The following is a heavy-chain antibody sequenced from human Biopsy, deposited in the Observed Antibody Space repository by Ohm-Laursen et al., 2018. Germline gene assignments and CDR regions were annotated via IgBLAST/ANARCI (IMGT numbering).Heavy chain of an antibody. Sequence: ASVKVSCKASGGTFSSSAITWVRQAPGQGLEWMGGIIGIFRTAHYAQKFQDRVTITADEFMSTAYMELSSLRSEDPAVYYCARGGGYNWNNGWFDPWGQGTLVTVSS. CDR1: GGTFSSSA. V-gene: IGHV1-69*13. CDR3: ARGGGYNWNNGWFDP. D-gene: IGHD1/OR15-1a*01. CDR2: IIGIFRTA. J-gene: IGHJ5*02.